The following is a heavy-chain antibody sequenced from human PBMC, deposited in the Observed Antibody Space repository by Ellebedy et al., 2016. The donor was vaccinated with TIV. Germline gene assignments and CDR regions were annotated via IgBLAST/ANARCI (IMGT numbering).Heavy chain of an antibody. J-gene: IGHJ6*02. CDR1: GFTFSRYG. V-gene: IGHV3-23*01. CDR2: IGGDGDKK. D-gene: IGHD2/OR15-2a*01. CDR3: AKFAVIVPGFNTDYYGMDV. Sequence: GESLKISXEASGFTFSRYGMTWVRQAPGKGLEWVSVIGGDGDKKNYADSVRGRFTISRDLSKNTLYLEMNSLRVEDTGVYYCAKFAVIVPGFNTDYYGMDVWGQGTTVTVSS.